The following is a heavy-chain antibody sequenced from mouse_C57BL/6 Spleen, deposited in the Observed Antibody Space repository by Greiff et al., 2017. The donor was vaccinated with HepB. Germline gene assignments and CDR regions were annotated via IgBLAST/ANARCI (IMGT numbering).Heavy chain of an antibody. CDR1: GYTFTSYW. Sequence: QVQLQQPGAELVMPGASVKLSCKASGYTFTSYWMHWVKQRPGQGLEWIGEIDPSDSYTNYNQKFKGKSTLTVDKTSSTAYMQLSSLTSEDSAVYYCATTNWENYFDGWGQGTTLTVSS. D-gene: IGHD4-1*01. CDR3: ATTNWENYFDG. J-gene: IGHJ2*01. V-gene: IGHV1-69*01. CDR2: IDPSDSYT.